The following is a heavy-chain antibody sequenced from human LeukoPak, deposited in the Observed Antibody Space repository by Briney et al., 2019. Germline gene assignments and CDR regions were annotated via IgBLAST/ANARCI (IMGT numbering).Heavy chain of an antibody. Sequence: SETLSLTCAVYGGSFSGYYWSWIRQPPGKGLEWIGYIYYSGSTNYNPSLKSRVTISVDTSKNQFSLKLSSVTAADTAVYYCARVGDGYNQDAFDIWGQGTMVTVSS. CDR1: GGSFSGYY. CDR2: IYYSGST. J-gene: IGHJ3*02. CDR3: ARVGDGYNQDAFDI. D-gene: IGHD5-24*01. V-gene: IGHV4-59*01.